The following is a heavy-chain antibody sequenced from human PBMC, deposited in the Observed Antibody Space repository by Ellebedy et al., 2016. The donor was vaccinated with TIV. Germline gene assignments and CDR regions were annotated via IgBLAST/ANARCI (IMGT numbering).Heavy chain of an antibody. CDR3: VNGGSLSYGIFDY. J-gene: IGHJ4*02. V-gene: IGHV4-31*03. CDR2: VYYLGNT. Sequence: LRLXXTISGASISDVGSYWSWTRQLPGKGLEWIGYVYYLGNTYYTPSLKSRVAISVDSSKNQFSLRLNSVTAADTGVYYCVNGGSLSYGIFDYWGQGNLVTISS. D-gene: IGHD3-16*01. CDR1: GASISDVGSY.